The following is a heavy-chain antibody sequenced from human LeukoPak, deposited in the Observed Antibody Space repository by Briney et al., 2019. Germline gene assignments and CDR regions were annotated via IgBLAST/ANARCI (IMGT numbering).Heavy chain of an antibody. CDR2: IYYSGST. CDR1: GGSISSSSYY. CDR3: ARVGDTAMDYDY. Sequence: SETLSLTCTVSGGSISSSSYYWGWIRQPPGKGLEWIGSIYYSGSTYYNPSPKSRVTISVDTSKNQFSLKLSSVTAADTAVYYCARVGDTAMDYDYWGQGTLVTVSS. V-gene: IGHV4-39*01. D-gene: IGHD5-18*01. J-gene: IGHJ4*02.